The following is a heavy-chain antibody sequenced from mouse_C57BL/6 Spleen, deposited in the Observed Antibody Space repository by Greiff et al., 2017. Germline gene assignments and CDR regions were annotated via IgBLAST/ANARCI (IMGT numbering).Heavy chain of an antibody. CDR1: GFNIKNYY. J-gene: IGHJ2*01. CDR2: IGPEGGDT. CDR3: PTGDYYGSRSFHFDY. D-gene: IGHD1-1*01. Sequence: EVQLVESGAELVRPGASVKLSCTASGFNIKNYYMPWVKQRPEQGLEWIGRIGPEGGDTEYAPKFKGKATITADTTSNTAYLQLSSLTTEDTAGYYCPTGDYYGSRSFHFDYWGQGTTLTVSS. V-gene: IGHV14-1*01.